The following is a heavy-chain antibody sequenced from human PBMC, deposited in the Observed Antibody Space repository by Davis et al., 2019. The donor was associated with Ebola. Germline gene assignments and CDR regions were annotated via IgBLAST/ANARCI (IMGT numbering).Heavy chain of an antibody. J-gene: IGHJ6*02. CDR2: ISGSGGST. D-gene: IGHD5-18*01. CDR1: GFTFSSYA. CDR3: ARDWADTAMVIYYYYGMDV. Sequence: GGSLRLSCVASGFTFSSYAMSWVRQAPGKGLEWVSAISGSGGSTYYADSVKGRFTISRDNAKNSLYLQMNSLRAEDTAVYYCARDWADTAMVIYYYYGMDVWGQGTTVTVSS. V-gene: IGHV3-23*01.